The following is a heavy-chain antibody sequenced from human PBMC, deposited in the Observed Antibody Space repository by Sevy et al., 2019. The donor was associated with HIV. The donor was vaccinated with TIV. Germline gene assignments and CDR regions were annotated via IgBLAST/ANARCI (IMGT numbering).Heavy chain of an antibody. D-gene: IGHD6-19*01. Sequence: GESLKISCKGSGYTFTSYWISWVRQMPGKGLEWMWIIYPGDSDTRYSPSFEGQVTISADKSITTAYLQWSSLKASDTAVYYCARRDLLAGSDYWGQGTLVTVSS. J-gene: IGHJ4*02. CDR1: GYTFTSYW. V-gene: IGHV5-51*01. CDR3: ARRDLLAGSDY. CDR2: IYPGDSDT.